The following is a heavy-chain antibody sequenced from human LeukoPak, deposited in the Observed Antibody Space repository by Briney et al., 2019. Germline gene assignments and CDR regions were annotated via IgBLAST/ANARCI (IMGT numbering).Heavy chain of an antibody. V-gene: IGHV4-61*02. CDR1: GGSISSGSYY. CDR3: ARHGQYQLLPGDLYWYFDL. J-gene: IGHJ2*01. CDR2: IYTSGST. Sequence: SETLSLTCTVSGGSISSGSYYWSWIRQPAGKGLEWIGRIYTSGSTNYNPSLKSRVTISVDTSKNQFSLKLSSVTAADTAVYYCARHGQYQLLPGDLYWYFDLWGRGTLVTVSS. D-gene: IGHD2-2*01.